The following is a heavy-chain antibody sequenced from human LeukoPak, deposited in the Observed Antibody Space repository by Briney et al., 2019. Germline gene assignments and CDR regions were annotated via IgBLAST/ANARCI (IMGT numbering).Heavy chain of an antibody. J-gene: IGHJ6*03. V-gene: IGHV4-59*01. CDR1: GGSISSYY. CDR3: ARYGAVYYCYVWGSYRPKGYYYYYMDV. D-gene: IGHD3-16*02. CDR2: IYYSGST. Sequence: SETLSLTCTVSGGSISSYYWSWIRQPPGKGLEWIGYIYYSGSTNYNPSLKSRVTVSVDTSKNQFSLKLSSVTAADAAVYYCARYGAVYYCYVWGSYRPKGYYYYYMDVWGKGTTVTVSS.